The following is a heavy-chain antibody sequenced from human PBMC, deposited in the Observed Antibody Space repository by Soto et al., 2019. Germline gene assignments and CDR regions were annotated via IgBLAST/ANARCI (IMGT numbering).Heavy chain of an antibody. V-gene: IGHV3-11*01. CDR2: ISSSGSTI. D-gene: IGHD2-15*01. CDR1: GFTFSDYY. Sequence: GGSLRLSCAASGFTFSDYYMSWIRQAPGKWLEWVSYISSSGSTIYYADSVKGRFTISRDNAKNSLYLQMNSLRAEDTAVYYCASQPVVAARDYYYYGMDVWGQGTTVTVSS. CDR3: ASQPVVAARDYYYYGMDV. J-gene: IGHJ6*02.